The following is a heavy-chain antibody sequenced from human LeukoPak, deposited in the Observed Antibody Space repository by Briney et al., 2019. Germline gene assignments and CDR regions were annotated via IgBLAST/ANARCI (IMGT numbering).Heavy chain of an antibody. CDR1: GFTVSSNY. CDR3: AKLSSSWTWGAFDI. J-gene: IGHJ3*02. V-gene: IGHV3-53*01. D-gene: IGHD6-13*01. Sequence: GGSLRLSCAASGFTVSSNYMSWVRQAPGKGLEWVSVIYSGGSTYYADSVKGGFTISRDNSKNTLYLQMNSLRAEDTAVYYCAKLSSSWTWGAFDIWGQGTMVTVSS. CDR2: IYSGGST.